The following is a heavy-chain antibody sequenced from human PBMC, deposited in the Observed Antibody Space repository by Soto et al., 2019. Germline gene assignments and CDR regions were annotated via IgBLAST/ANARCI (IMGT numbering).Heavy chain of an antibody. D-gene: IGHD6-6*01. CDR3: AKEEGYSSSSPNFDY. CDR1: GLPFTSYA. Sequence: EVQLLESGGGLVQPGGSLRLSCAASGLPFTSYAMSWVGQAQGKGLEWVSAISGSGGSTYYADSVKGRFTISRDNSKNTLYLQMNSLRAEDTAVYYCAKEEGYSSSSPNFDYWGQGTLVTVSS. CDR2: ISGSGGST. V-gene: IGHV3-23*01. J-gene: IGHJ4*02.